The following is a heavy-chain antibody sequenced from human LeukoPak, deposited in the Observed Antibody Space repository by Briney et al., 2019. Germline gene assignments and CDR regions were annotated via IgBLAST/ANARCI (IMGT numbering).Heavy chain of an antibody. CDR2: ISSSISYI. Sequence: GRSLRLSCAASGFTFTDYYMSWIRQAPGNRLEWVSYISSSISYINYTESVKGRFTITSDNARTSLYLHMNSQRGDDTAVYYCARDRLGELSYHVYSGQGTLATDSS. CDR1: GFTFTDYY. D-gene: IGHD3-16*02. CDR3: ARDRLGELSYHVY. J-gene: IGHJ4*02. V-gene: IGHV3-11*05.